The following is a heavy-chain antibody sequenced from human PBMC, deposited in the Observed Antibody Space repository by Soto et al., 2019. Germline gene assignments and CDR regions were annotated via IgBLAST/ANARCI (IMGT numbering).Heavy chain of an antibody. CDR3: TLEQWLVPPFDY. D-gene: IGHD6-19*01. J-gene: IGHJ4*02. Sequence: GGSLRLSCAASGFTFSNAWMSWVRQAPGKGLEWVGRIKSKTDGGTTDYAAPVKGRFTISRDDSKNTLYLQMNSLKTEDTAVYYCTLEQWLVPPFDYWGQGTLVTVSS. V-gene: IGHV3-15*01. CDR1: GFTFSNAW. CDR2: IKSKTDGGTT.